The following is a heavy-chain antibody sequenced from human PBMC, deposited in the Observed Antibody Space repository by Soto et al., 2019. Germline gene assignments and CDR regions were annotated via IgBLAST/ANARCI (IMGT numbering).Heavy chain of an antibody. CDR1: GGTFGTSA. CDR3: QREGDDNSDYFSGMDV. CDR2: FIPLFSST. V-gene: IGHV1-69*01. D-gene: IGHD4-4*01. Sequence: QVQLVQSGAEVKKPGSSVNVSCKASGGTFGTSAINWVRQAPGQGLEWMGAFIPLFSSTNYAQKFQARVTITVHEATATAYMELSSLTSEGTVVYYCQREGDDNSDYFSGMDVWGQGTTVIVS. J-gene: IGHJ6*02.